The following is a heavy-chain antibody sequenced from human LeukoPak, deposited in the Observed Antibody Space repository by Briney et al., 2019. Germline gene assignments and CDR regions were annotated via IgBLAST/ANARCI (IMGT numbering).Heavy chain of an antibody. CDR3: AKDSVYYDSSPGY. Sequence: GSLRLSCAASGFTFSSYGMQRVRQAPGKGLEGVAVIGYDGSNKYYADSVKGRFTISRDNSKNTLYLQMNSLRAEDTAVYYCAKDSVYYDSSPGYWGQGTLVTVSS. J-gene: IGHJ4*02. CDR1: GFTFSSYG. CDR2: IGYDGSNK. V-gene: IGHV3-33*06. D-gene: IGHD3-22*01.